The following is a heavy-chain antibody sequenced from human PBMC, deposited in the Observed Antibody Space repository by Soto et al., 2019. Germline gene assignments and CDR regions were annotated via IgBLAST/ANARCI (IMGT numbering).Heavy chain of an antibody. D-gene: IGHD5-12*01. J-gene: IGHJ4*02. CDR1: GGSISSYY. CDR2: IYYSGST. CDR3: ARVGNGGYDCDY. V-gene: IGHV4-59*01. Sequence: QVQLHESGPGLVKPSETLSLTCTVSGGSISSYYWSWIRQPPGKGLEWIGYIYYSGSTNYNPSLKSRVTISADTSKNQFSMKLSSVTAADTAAYYCARVGNGGYDCDYWGQGTLVTVSS.